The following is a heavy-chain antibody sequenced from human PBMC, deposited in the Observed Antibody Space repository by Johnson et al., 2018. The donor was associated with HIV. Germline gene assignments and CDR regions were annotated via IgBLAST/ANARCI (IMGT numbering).Heavy chain of an antibody. Sequence: VQLVESGGGLVKPGGSLRLSCAASGFTFSNAWMRWVRQAPGKGLEWVGHIKRKSDGGTTDYAAPVKDRVNISRDDSTNTAYLQINSLKAEDTAIYYCTTAVFVDAFDVWGQGTLVTVSS. CDR1: GFTFSNAW. V-gene: IGHV3-15*01. D-gene: IGHD3-10*02. CDR3: TTAVFVDAFDV. CDR2: IKRKSDGGTT. J-gene: IGHJ3*01.